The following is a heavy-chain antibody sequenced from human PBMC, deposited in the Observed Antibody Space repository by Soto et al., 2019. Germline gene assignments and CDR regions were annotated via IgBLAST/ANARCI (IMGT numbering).Heavy chain of an antibody. CDR2: ISYDGSNK. CDR3: AKPSYIRAWQITETPLDY. V-gene: IGHV3-30*18. Sequence: GGSRRLACAASGFSFSSYCMHGVRQAPGKGREWVAVISYDGSNKYYADSVKGRFTISRDNSKNTLYLQMNSLRAEDTAVYYCAKPSYIRAWQITETPLDYWGQGTLVTVSS. J-gene: IGHJ4*02. D-gene: IGHD1-20*01. CDR1: GFSFSSYC.